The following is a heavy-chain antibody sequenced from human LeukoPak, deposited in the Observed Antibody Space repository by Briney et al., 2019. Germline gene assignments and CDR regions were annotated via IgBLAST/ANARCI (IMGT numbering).Heavy chain of an antibody. V-gene: IGHV4-34*01. Sequence: SETLSLTCAVYGGSFSGYYWSWIRQPPGKGLEWIGEINHSGSTNYNPSLKSRVTISVDTSKNQFSPKLSSVTAADTAVYYCARGSSPHFFDYWGQGTLVTVSS. CDR2: INHSGST. CDR3: ARGSSPHFFDY. CDR1: GGSFSGYY. J-gene: IGHJ4*02. D-gene: IGHD1-26*01.